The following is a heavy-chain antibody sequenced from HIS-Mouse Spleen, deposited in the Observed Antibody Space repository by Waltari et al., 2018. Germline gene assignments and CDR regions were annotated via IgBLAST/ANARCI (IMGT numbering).Heavy chain of an antibody. D-gene: IGHD6-13*01. CDR2: IYYSGST. Sequence: QLQLQESGPGLVKPSETLSLTCTVSGGSISSSSYCWGWIRPPPGKGLGWIGSIYYSGSTYYNPSLKSRVTISVDTSKNQFSLKLSSVTAADTAVYYCAREIPYSSSWYDWYFDLWGRGTLVTVSS. J-gene: IGHJ2*01. CDR1: GGSISSSSYC. V-gene: IGHV4-39*07. CDR3: AREIPYSSSWYDWYFDL.